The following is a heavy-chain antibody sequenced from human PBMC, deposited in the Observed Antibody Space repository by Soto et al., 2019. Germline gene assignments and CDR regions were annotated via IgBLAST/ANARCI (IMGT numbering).Heavy chain of an antibody. Sequence: QVQLVESGGGVVQPGRSLRLSCAASGFTFSSYAMHWVRQAPGKGLEWVAVISYDGSNKYYADSVKGRFTISRDNSKNTLYPQMNSLRAEDTAVYYCARDEYCGGDCYYPFDYWGQGTLVTVSS. CDR3: ARDEYCGGDCYYPFDY. J-gene: IGHJ4*02. D-gene: IGHD2-21*02. CDR2: ISYDGSNK. CDR1: GFTFSSYA. V-gene: IGHV3-30-3*01.